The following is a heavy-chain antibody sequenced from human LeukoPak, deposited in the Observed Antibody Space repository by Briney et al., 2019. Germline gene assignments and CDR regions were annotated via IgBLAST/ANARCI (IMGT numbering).Heavy chain of an antibody. Sequence: PGGSLRLSCAASGFTVSSNYMGWVRQAPGKGLEWVSVIYSGGSTYYADSVKGRFTISRDTSKNTLYLQMNSLRAEDTAVYYCARDPVGAIGYGMDVWGQGTTVTVSS. CDR3: ARDPVGAIGYGMDV. CDR1: GFTVSSNY. V-gene: IGHV3-66*01. J-gene: IGHJ6*02. CDR2: IYSGGST. D-gene: IGHD1-26*01.